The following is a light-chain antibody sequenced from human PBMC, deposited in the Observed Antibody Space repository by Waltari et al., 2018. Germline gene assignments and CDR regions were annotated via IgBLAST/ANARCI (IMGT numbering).Light chain of an antibody. Sequence: QSALTQPASVSGSPGQSITISCTGTSSDVGGYNYVSWYQQHPGKAPKLMIYDVSTRPSGVSIRFSGSKSGSTASLTISGLQAEDEADYYCSSYTSTDVVFGGGTKLTVL. V-gene: IGLV2-14*01. J-gene: IGLJ2*01. CDR3: SSYTSTDVV. CDR2: DVS. CDR1: SSDVGGYNY.